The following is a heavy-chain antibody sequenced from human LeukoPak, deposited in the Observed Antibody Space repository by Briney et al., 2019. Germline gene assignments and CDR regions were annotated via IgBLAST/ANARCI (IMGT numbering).Heavy chain of an antibody. CDR1: GFTVNSNY. CDR2: IYSGGST. J-gene: IGHJ6*02. Sequence: GGSLRLSCAASGFTVNSNYMSWVRQAPGKGLELVSVIYSGGSTYYADSVKGRFTISRHNSKNTLYLQMNSLRAEDTAVYYCAREAGFDYGDYYYYYGMDVWGQGPTVTVSS. V-gene: IGHV3-53*04. CDR3: AREAGFDYGDYYYYYGMDV. D-gene: IGHD4-17*01.